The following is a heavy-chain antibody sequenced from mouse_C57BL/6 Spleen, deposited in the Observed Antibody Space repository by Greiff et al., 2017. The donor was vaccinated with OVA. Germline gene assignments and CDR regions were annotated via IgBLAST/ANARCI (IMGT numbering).Heavy chain of an antibody. CDR2: ISYDGSN. CDR3: ASIYYGNGYYAMDY. Sequence: VQLKESGPGLVKPSQSLSLTCSVTGYSITSGYYWNWIRQFPGNKLEWMGYISYDGSNNYNPSLKNRISITRDTSKNQFFLKLNSVTTEDTATYYCASIYYGNGYYAMDYWGQGTSVTVSS. D-gene: IGHD2-1*01. CDR1: GYSITSGYY. V-gene: IGHV3-6*01. J-gene: IGHJ4*01.